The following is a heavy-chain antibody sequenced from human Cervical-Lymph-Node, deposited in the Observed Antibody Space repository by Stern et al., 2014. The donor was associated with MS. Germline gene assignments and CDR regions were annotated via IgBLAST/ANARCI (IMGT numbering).Heavy chain of an antibody. CDR3: ARSSLYYGDPFPPYFNWFDP. CDR2: ISSSSFFT. Sequence: VQLVESGGGLVKPGGSLTLSCAASGFTFSDYYMSWIRHTPGKGLELVSFISSSSFFTRCAGSVKGRFTISRVNPRNSLYLQMNNLRAEGTAVYYCARSSLYYGDPFPPYFNWFDPWGQGTLVTVSS. CDR1: GFTFSDYY. D-gene: IGHD4-17*01. V-gene: IGHV3-11*06. J-gene: IGHJ5*02.